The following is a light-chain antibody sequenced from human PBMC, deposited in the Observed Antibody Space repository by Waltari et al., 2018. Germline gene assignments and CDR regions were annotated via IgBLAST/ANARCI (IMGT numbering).Light chain of an antibody. CDR3: LLSYSGARV. CDR2: DTS. V-gene: IGLV7-46*01. J-gene: IGLJ2*01. CDR1: TGAVTSGHS. Sequence: QAVVTQEPSLTVSPGGTVTLTCGSSTGAVTSGHSPYWFQQKSGQAPRTLISDTSNKHSWTPARFSGSLLGGKAALTLSGAQPEDEADYYCLLSYSGARVFGGGTKLTVL.